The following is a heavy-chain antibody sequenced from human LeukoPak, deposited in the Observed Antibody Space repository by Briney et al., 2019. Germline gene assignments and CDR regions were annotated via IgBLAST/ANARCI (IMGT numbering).Heavy chain of an antibody. J-gene: IGHJ2*01. V-gene: IGHV3-21*01. D-gene: IGHD3-9*01. CDR3: ARDSVTVLTPDNWYFDL. CDR2: ISSSSSYI. Sequence: GGSLRLSCVASGFTFRSHDMNWVRQAPGKGLEWVSSISSSSSYIYYGDSVKGRFTISRDNAKKSLYLQMNSLRAEDTAVYYCARDSVTVLTPDNWYFDLWGRGTLVTVSS. CDR1: GFTFRSHD.